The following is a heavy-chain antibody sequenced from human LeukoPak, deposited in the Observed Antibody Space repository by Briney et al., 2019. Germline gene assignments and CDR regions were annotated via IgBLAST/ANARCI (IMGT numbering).Heavy chain of an antibody. CDR2: IYPADSDT. CDR1: GYSFTTYW. J-gene: IGHJ3*02. CDR3: ARPTDYYDGSGPYGFDI. Sequence: GESLKISCKGSGYSFTTYWIGWVRQMPGKGLEWMGIIYPADSDTTYSPSFQGQVTISADKSISTAYLRWSSLKASDTAMYYCARPTDYYDGSGPYGFDIWGQGTMVTVSS. V-gene: IGHV5-51*01. D-gene: IGHD3-22*01.